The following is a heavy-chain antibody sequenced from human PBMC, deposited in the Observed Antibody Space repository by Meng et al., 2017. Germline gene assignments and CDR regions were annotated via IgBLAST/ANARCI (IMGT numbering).Heavy chain of an antibody. D-gene: IGHD4-17*01. CDR1: GFTFSSYG. J-gene: IGHJ4*02. V-gene: IGHV3-33*01. CDR2: IWYDGSNK. CDR3: ARGGYGDYDPPLAYYFDY. Sequence: GESLKISCAASGFTFSSYGMHWVRQAPGKGLEWVAVIWYDGSNKYYADSVKGRFTISRDNSKNTLYLQMNSLRAEDTAVYYCARGGYGDYDPPLAYYFDYWGQGTLVTVSS.